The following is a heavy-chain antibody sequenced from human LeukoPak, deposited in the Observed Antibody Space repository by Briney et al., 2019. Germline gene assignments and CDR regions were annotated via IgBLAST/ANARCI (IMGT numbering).Heavy chain of an antibody. V-gene: IGHV3-15*01. CDR3: TTDPRITMVRGVIRTFDY. CDR2: IKSKVHGETI. CDR1: GFTFSNAW. J-gene: IGHJ4*02. D-gene: IGHD3-10*01. Sequence: PGGSLRLSCAASGFTFSNAWMSWVRQAPGEGLEWLGRIKSKVHGETIDYAAPVKGRFTISRDDSKNTLYLQMNSLKTEDTAVYYCTTDPRITMVRGVIRTFDYWGQGTLVTVSS.